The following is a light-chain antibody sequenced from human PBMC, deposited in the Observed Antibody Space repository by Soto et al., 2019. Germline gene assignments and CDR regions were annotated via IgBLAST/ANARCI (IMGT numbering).Light chain of an antibody. CDR3: SSYRNSRTVV. Sequence: QAVVTQPASVSGSPGQSITISCTGTSSDVGGFNYVSWYQQHPGKAPKLIIYDVSNRPSGVSNRFSGSKSGNTASLTISGLQAEDEADYYCSSYRNSRTVVFGGGTKVTVL. J-gene: IGLJ2*01. V-gene: IGLV2-14*01. CDR1: SSDVGGFNY. CDR2: DVS.